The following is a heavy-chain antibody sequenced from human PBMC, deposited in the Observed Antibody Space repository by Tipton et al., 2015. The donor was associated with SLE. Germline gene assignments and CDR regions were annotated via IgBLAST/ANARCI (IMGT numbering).Heavy chain of an antibody. CDR1: GRSFIGSY. CDR3: ARGVAGYYFYYYLDV. V-gene: IGHV4-34*01. Sequence: TLSLTCAVYGRSFIGSYWTWIRQPPGKGLEWIGDIDHSGFTNYNPSPKSRVTMSRDTSTNQLSLKLSSVTAADTAVYYCARGVAGYYFYYYLDVWGSGTAVTVSS. J-gene: IGHJ6*03. CDR2: IDHSGFT. D-gene: IGHD6-19*01.